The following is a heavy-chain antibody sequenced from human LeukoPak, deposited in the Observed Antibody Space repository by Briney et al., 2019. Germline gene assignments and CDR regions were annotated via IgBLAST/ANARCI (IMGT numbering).Heavy chain of an antibody. Sequence: SQTLSLTCTVSGGSISSGSYYWNWIRQPAGKGLEWIGRIYCSGSTNYNPSLKSRVTMSVDTSKNQFSLKLSSVTAADTAMYYCARYCSGSSCYSWGYYFDYWGQGTLVTVSS. D-gene: IGHD2-15*01. CDR3: ARYCSGSSCYSWGYYFDY. J-gene: IGHJ4*02. CDR2: IYCSGST. V-gene: IGHV4-61*02. CDR1: GGSISSGSYY.